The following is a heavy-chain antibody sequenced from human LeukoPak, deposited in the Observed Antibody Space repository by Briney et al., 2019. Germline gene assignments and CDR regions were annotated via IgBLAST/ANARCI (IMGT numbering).Heavy chain of an antibody. CDR2: IEPNGRA. V-gene: IGHV4-34*01. CDR1: GGSFRDYY. Sequence: PSETLSLTCAAHGGSFRDYYWSWIRQPPGKGLEWIGEIEPNGRAKYSPSLKSRVTILIDMSKNQFSLKLSSVTAADTAVYYCARVGFQWLALDYWGQGTLVTVSS. J-gene: IGHJ4*02. CDR3: ARVGFQWLALDY. D-gene: IGHD6-19*01.